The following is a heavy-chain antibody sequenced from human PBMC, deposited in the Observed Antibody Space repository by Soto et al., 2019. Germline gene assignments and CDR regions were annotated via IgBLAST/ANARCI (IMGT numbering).Heavy chain of an antibody. V-gene: IGHV1-46*01. CDR2: IRPSGGRK. J-gene: IGHJ4*02. CDR1: GYTFTNYY. D-gene: IGHD5-18*01. Sequence: QVHLVQSGAEVKKPGASVKVSCKASGYTFTNYYIHCVRQAPGQGLEWLGIIRPSGGRKEYAQSFQGRVTMTRDTSTGTVYMELTSLTSEDTAVYYCAREPNESYYFDYWGQGTLVTVSS. CDR3: AREPNESYYFDY.